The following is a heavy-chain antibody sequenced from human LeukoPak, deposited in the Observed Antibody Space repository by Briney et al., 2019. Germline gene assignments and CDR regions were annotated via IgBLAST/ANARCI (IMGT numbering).Heavy chain of an antibody. CDR3: ARGLLLEAFSDY. V-gene: IGHV1-18*01. CDR2: ISTYSDYT. Sequence: ASVKVSCKASGYTFIIYGITWVRQAPGQGLEWMGWISTYSDYTNYAQMFQGRVTMATDTSTNTAYMELRSLRSDDTAVYYCARGLLLEAFSDYWGQGTLVTVSS. D-gene: IGHD3-22*01. J-gene: IGHJ4*02. CDR1: GYTFIIYG.